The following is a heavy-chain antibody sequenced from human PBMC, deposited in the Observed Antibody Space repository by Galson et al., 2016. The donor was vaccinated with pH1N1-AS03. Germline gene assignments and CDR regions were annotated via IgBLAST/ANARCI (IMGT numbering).Heavy chain of an antibody. V-gene: IGHV3-23*01. Sequence: SLRLSCAASGFTFNNFAMAWVRQCPGKGLEWVSGISGSGVTTYYADSVKGRFTLSRDNFKSTLHLQMSSLTVADTAIYFCVKCDNWDSPSMTFHYWGQGTLVTVSS. D-gene: IGHD5-24*01. CDR3: VKCDNWDSPSMTFHY. J-gene: IGHJ1*01. CDR2: ISGSGVTT. CDR1: GFTFNNFA.